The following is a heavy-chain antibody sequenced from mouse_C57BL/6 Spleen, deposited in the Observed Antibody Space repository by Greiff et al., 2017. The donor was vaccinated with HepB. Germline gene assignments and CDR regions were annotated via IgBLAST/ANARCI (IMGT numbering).Heavy chain of an antibody. CDR1: GYTFTSYW. CDR3: ARYDGVYWYFDV. J-gene: IGHJ1*03. V-gene: IGHV1-53*01. Sequence: QVQLQQPGTELVKPGASVKLSCKASGYTFTSYWMHWVKQRPGQGLEWIGNINPSNGGTNYNEKFKSKATLTVDKSSSTAYMQLSSRTSEDSAVYYCARYDGVYWYFDVWGTGTTVTVSS. CDR2: INPSNGGT. D-gene: IGHD2-3*01.